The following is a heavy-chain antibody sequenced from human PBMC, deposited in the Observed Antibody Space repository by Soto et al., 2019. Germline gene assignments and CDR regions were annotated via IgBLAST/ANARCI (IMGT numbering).Heavy chain of an antibody. J-gene: IGHJ3*02. V-gene: IGHV3-30*18. CDR3: AKATSYSDAFDI. CDR2: ISYDGSNK. D-gene: IGHD4-4*01. Sequence: VQLVESGGGVVQPGRSLRLSCAASGFTFSSYGMHWVRQAPGKGLEWVAVISYDGSNKYYADSVKGRFTISRDNSKNTLYLQMNSLRAEDTAVYYCAKATSYSDAFDIWGQGTMVTVSS. CDR1: GFTFSSYG.